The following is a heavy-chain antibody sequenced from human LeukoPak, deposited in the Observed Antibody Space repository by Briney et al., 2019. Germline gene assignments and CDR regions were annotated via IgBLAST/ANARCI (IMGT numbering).Heavy chain of an antibody. CDR2: IFTSGIISGNT. Sequence: SETLSLTCTVSGGSISNKYWSWIRQPPGKGLEWIGRIFTSGIISGNTNYNPSLASRVTMSVDASKNQFSLKLTSVTAADTAIYYCAGDRYYYDTSGYYSAFETWGQGTMVTVSS. CDR3: AGDRYYYDTSGYYSAFET. D-gene: IGHD3-22*01. CDR1: GGSISNKY. J-gene: IGHJ3*02. V-gene: IGHV4-4*07.